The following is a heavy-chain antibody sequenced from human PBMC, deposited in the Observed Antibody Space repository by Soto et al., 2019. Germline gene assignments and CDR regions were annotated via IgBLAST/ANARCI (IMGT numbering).Heavy chain of an antibody. J-gene: IGHJ4*02. V-gene: IGHV3-23*01. CDR2: ISGSGGST. D-gene: IGHD6-19*01. CDR3: AKDLIAVAGTWAAFDY. Sequence: GGSLRLSCAASGFTFSSYAMSWVRQAPGKGLEWVSAISGSGGSTYYADSVKGRFTISRDNSKNTLYLQMNSLRAEDTAVYYCAKDLIAVAGTWAAFDYWGQGTLVTVSS. CDR1: GFTFSSYA.